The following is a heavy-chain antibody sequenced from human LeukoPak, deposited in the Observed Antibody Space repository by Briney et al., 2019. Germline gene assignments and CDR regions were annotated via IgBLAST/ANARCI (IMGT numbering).Heavy chain of an antibody. D-gene: IGHD4-17*01. CDR3: ARVLTTVTDYYGMGV. CDR1: GGSISSYY. V-gene: IGHV4-59*01. Sequence: NPSETLSLTCTVSGGSISSYYWSWIRQPPGKGLEWMGYIYYSGSTNYNPSLKSRVTISVDTSKTQFSLKLSSVTAADTAVYYCARVLTTVTDYYGMGVWGQGTTVTVSS. J-gene: IGHJ6*02. CDR2: IYYSGST.